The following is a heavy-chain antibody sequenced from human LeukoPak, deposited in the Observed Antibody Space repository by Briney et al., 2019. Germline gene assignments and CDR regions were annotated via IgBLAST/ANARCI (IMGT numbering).Heavy chain of an antibody. CDR2: ISGSGGST. CDR1: GFTFSSYA. J-gene: IGHJ5*02. V-gene: IGHV3-23*01. Sequence: SGGSLRLSCSASGFTFSSYAMSWVRQAPGKGLEWVSAISGSGGSTYYADPVKGRFTISRDNSKNTLYLQMNRLRAEDTAVYYCANLGSIVVVPAAGASYNWFDHWGQGTLVTVSS. CDR3: ANLGSIVVVPAAGASYNWFDH. D-gene: IGHD2-2*01.